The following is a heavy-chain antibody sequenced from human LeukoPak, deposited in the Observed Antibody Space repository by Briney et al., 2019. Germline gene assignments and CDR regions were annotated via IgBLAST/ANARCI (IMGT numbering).Heavy chain of an antibody. CDR2: IKQDGGEK. Sequence: PGGSLRLSCAASGFIFSNYWMNWVRLAPGTGLEWVANIKQDGGEKYFADSVKGRFSVSRDNARNSLYLQMNSLRAEDTAVYYCARESRSGLDYWGQGTLVAVSS. CDR1: GFIFSNYW. D-gene: IGHD3-3*01. CDR3: ARESRSGLDY. V-gene: IGHV3-7*03. J-gene: IGHJ4*02.